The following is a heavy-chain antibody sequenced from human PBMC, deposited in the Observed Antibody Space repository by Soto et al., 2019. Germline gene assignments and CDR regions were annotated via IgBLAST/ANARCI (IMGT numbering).Heavy chain of an antibody. V-gene: IGHV4-31*03. CDR2: IYYRGST. CDR3: SRTGYYYEADY. D-gene: IGHD3-22*01. CDR1: GGSISSGGYY. Sequence: QVQLQESGPGLVKPSQTLSLTCPVSGGSISSGGYYWSWIRQHPGKGREWIGYIYYRGSTYYNPSLKGRVTIPVDTAKNRVCLTLSSVTAADTAVYYRSRTGYYYEADYWGQGTLVTVSS. J-gene: IGHJ4*02.